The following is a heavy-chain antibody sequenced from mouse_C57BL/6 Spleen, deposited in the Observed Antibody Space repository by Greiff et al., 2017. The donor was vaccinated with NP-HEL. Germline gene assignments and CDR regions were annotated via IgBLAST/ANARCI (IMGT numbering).Heavy chain of an antibody. Sequence: VQLQQPGAELVKPGASVKLSCKASGYTFTSYWMQWVKQRPGQGLEWIGEIDPSDSYTNYNQKFKGKATLTVDTSSSTAYMQLSSLTSEDSAVYYCAIDSSGYPDYWGQGTTLTVSS. D-gene: IGHD3-2*02. CDR2: IDPSDSYT. V-gene: IGHV1-50*01. CDR1: GYTFTSYW. CDR3: AIDSSGYPDY. J-gene: IGHJ2*01.